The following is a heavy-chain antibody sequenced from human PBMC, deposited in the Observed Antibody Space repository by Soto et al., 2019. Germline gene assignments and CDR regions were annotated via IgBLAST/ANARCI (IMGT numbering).Heavy chain of an antibody. D-gene: IGHD2-15*01. Sequence: ASVKVSCKTSGYTFTDYYMHWVRQAPGQGFEWVGGINPKSGGPKYVPKFQGRVTVTRDTSTSTAYMELNRLTSDDTALYYCASEDCRNTNCLKGFDYWGQGTLVTVSS. CDR1: GYTFTDYY. CDR3: ASEDCRNTNCLKGFDY. J-gene: IGHJ4*02. CDR2: INPKSGGP. V-gene: IGHV1-2*02.